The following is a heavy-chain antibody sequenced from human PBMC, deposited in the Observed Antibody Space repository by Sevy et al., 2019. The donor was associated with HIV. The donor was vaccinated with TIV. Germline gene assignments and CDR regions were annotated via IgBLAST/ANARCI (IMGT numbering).Heavy chain of an antibody. CDR3: ARRRVEDYYGSGTPPLVNGPFDI. D-gene: IGHD3-10*01. Sequence: SETLSLTCTVSGGSISSSDNYWGWIRQPPGKGLDWVASSYYSGSTYYNPSLKSRVTISVDTSKNQFSLKLRSVTAAETAVYYSARRRVEDYYGSGTPPLVNGPFDIWGQGTMVTVSS. J-gene: IGHJ3*02. CDR2: SYYSGST. CDR1: GGSISSSDNY. V-gene: IGHV4-39*01.